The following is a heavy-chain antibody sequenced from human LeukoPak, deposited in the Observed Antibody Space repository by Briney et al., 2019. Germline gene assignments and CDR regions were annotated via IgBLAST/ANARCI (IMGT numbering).Heavy chain of an antibody. CDR2: IRSKANSYAT. V-gene: IGHV3-73*01. D-gene: IGHD6-13*01. J-gene: IGHJ4*02. CDR1: GFTFSGSA. Sequence: PGGSLRLSCAASGFTFSGSAMHWVRQASGKGLEWVGRIRSKANSYATAYAASVKGRFTISRDDSKNTAYLQMNRLKTEDTAVYYCTRHPLYGSSYDYWGQGTLVTVSS. CDR3: TRHPLYGSSYDY.